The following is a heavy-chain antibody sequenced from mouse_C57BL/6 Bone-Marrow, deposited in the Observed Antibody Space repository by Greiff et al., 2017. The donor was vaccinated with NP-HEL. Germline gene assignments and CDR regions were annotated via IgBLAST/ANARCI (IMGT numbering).Heavy chain of an antibody. J-gene: IGHJ4*01. CDR2: IDPENGDT. Sequence: VQLQQSGAELVRPGASVKLSCTASGFNIKDDYMHWVKQRPEQGLEWIGWIDPENGDTEYASKFQGKATITADTSSNTAYLQLSSLTSEDTAVYYCTANWEGMDYWGQGTSVTVSS. V-gene: IGHV14-4*01. CDR3: TANWEGMDY. CDR1: GFNIKDDY. D-gene: IGHD4-1*01.